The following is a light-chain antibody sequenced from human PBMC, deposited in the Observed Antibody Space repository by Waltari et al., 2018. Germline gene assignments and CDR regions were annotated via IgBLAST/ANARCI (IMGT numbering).Light chain of an antibody. J-gene: IGKJ3*01. CDR1: QRILYSSNNKNY. CDR3: QHYYSIPRT. V-gene: IGKV4-1*01. Sequence: DIVMTQSPYSLAVSLGERATINCKSSQRILYSSNNKNYLAWYQQKPGQPPKLLIYWASTRESGVPDRFSGSGSGTDFTLTISSLQAEDVAVYYCQHYYSIPRTFGPGTKVDIK. CDR2: WAS.